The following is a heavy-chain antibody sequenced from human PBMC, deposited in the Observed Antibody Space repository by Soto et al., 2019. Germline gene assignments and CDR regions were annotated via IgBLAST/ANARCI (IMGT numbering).Heavy chain of an antibody. V-gene: IGHV1-3*01. CDR2: INAGNGNT. Sequence: ASVKVSFKASGYTFTSYAMHWVRQAPGQRLEWMGWINAGNGNTKYSQKFQGRVTITRDTSASTAYMELSSLRSEDTAVYYCARHYRVTNAFDIWGQGTMVTVSS. J-gene: IGHJ3*02. CDR3: ARHYRVTNAFDI. CDR1: GYTFTSYA. D-gene: IGHD3-10*01.